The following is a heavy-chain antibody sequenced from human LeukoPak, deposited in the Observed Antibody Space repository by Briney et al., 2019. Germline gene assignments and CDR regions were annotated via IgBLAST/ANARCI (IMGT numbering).Heavy chain of an antibody. D-gene: IGHD2-15*01. V-gene: IGHV1-2*02. CDR3: ARGVYCSGGSCYSFDY. CDR2: INPNSGGT. Sequence: ASVKVSCKASGYTFTAYHMHWVRQVPGHGVEWMGWINPNSGGTNYAQKFQGRVTMTRDTSISTAYMELSRLRSDDTAVYYCARGVYCSGGSCYSFDYWGQGTLVTVSS. CDR1: GYTFTAYH. J-gene: IGHJ4*02.